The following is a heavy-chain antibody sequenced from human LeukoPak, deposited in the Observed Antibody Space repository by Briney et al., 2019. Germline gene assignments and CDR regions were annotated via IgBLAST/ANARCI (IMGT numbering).Heavy chain of an antibody. Sequence: GGSLRLSCAASGFTFTNNWMSWVRQAPGKGLEWVANIKQDGTEKYYVGSMEGRFTISRDNAKNSLSLQMNSLRGDDTAVYYCVRALGSSSADSWGQGTLVTVSS. CDR1: GFTFTNNW. CDR2: IKQDGTEK. V-gene: IGHV3-7*01. J-gene: IGHJ4*02. CDR3: VRALGSSSADS. D-gene: IGHD6-6*01.